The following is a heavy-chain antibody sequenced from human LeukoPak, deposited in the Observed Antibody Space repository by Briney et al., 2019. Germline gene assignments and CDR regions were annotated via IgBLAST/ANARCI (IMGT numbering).Heavy chain of an antibody. J-gene: IGHJ6*03. CDR2: ISTSSSYI. D-gene: IGHD1-26*01. V-gene: IGHV3-21*01. CDR1: GFTFSSYS. Sequence: GGSLRLSCAASGFTFSSYSMNWVRQAPGKGLEWVSSISTSSSYIYYADSLEGRFTISRDNAKKSLYLQMNSLRAEDTAVYYCARDPYSGTYGNTYYYYMDVWGKGTTVTISS. CDR3: ARDPYSGTYGNTYYYYMDV.